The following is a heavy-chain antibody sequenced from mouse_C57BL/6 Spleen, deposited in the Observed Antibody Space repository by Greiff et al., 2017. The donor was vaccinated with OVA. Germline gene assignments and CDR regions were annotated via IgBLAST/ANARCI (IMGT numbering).Heavy chain of an antibody. CDR1: GYTFTNYW. J-gene: IGHJ4*01. CDR3: ARNTDYYGSSYYAMDY. Sequence: QVQLKQSGAELVRPGTSVKMSCKASGYTFTNYWIGWAKQRPGHGLEWIGDIYPGGGYTNYNEKFKGKATLTADKSSSTAYMQFSSLTSEDSAIYYCARNTDYYGSSYYAMDYWGQGTSVTVSS. CDR2: IYPGGGYT. D-gene: IGHD1-1*01. V-gene: IGHV1-63*01.